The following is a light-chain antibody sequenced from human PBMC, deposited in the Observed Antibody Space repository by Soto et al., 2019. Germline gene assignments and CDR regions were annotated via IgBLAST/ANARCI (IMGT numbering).Light chain of an antibody. J-gene: IGKJ4*01. Sequence: DIQMTQSPSSLSASVGDRVTITCRASQDISTYLAWYQRKPGKVPKVLIYAASTLQSGVPSRFSGSGSGTDFTLTISSLQPEDVATYYCQKYHSAPLTFGGGTKVEIK. V-gene: IGKV1-27*01. CDR1: QDISTY. CDR3: QKYHSAPLT. CDR2: AAS.